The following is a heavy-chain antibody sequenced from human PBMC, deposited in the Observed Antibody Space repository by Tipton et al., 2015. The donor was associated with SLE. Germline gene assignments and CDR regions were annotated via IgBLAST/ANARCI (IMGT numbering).Heavy chain of an antibody. D-gene: IGHD2-2*01. J-gene: IGHJ4*02. V-gene: IGHV4-59*11. Sequence: LRLSCTVSGGSISSHYWSWIRQPPGKGLEWIGYIYYSGSTNYNPSLKSRVTISVDTSKNQFSLKLSSVTAADTAVYYCARESQLLFDYWGQGTLVTVSS. CDR2: IYYSGST. CDR1: GGSISSHY. CDR3: ARESQLLFDY.